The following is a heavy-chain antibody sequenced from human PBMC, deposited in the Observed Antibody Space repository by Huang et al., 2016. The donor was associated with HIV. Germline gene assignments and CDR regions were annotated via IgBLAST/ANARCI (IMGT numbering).Heavy chain of an antibody. CDR1: GGSFKISG. V-gene: IGHV1-69*13. Sequence: QVHLVQSGAEVKKPGSSVRVSCTASGGSFKISGISWVGQAPGQGLEWLGGILPMLGGANYARKMSDRVTITAVESTTTVYMDLTSLRPEDTAVYYCASGASYEIWTPYYSGWHYSMDVWGEGTTVTVSS. CDR3: ASGASYEIWTPYYSGWHYSMDV. D-gene: IGHD3-9*01. J-gene: IGHJ6*03. CDR2: ILPMLGGA.